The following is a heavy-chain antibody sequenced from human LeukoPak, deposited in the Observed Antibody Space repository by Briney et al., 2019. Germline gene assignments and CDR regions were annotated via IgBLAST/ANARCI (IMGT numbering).Heavy chain of an antibody. CDR1: GGSFSGYY. CDR3: ARDKFCSDTGSCNIGLFDF. J-gene: IGHJ4*02. Sequence: PSETLSHTCGVFGGSFSGYYWTWLRQPPRKGLEWIGQINHRGSSHYNPSLRSRVTISVDTSKTQFSLKLTSVTAADTAVYYCARDKFCSDTGSCNIGLFDFWGQGALVTVSS. CDR2: INHRGSS. V-gene: IGHV4-34*01. D-gene: IGHD2-15*01.